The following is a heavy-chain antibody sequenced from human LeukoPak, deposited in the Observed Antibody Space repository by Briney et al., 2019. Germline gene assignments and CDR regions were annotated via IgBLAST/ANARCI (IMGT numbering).Heavy chain of an antibody. CDR2: IYTSGST. D-gene: IGHD3-22*01. J-gene: IGHJ4*02. V-gene: IGHV4-4*07. CDR3: AGESYYYDSSGYLFDY. CDR1: GGSISSYY. Sequence: SETLSLTCTVSGGSISSYYWSWIRQPAGEGLEWIGRIYTSGSTNYNPSLKSRVTMSVDTSKNQFSLKLSSVTAADTAVYYCAGESYYYDSSGYLFDYWGQGTLVTVSS.